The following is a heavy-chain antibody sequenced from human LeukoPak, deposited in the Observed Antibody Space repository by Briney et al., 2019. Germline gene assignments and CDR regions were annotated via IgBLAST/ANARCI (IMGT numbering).Heavy chain of an antibody. Sequence: GGSLRLSCAASGFTFSSYWMSWVRQAPGKGLEWVANIKQDGSEKYYVDSVKGRFTISRDNAKNSLYLQMNSLRAEDTAVYYCARDGTMVRGVYYGMDVWGKATTVTVSS. V-gene: IGHV3-7*03. D-gene: IGHD3-10*01. J-gene: IGHJ6*04. CDR1: GFTFSSYW. CDR2: IKQDGSEK. CDR3: ARDGTMVRGVYYGMDV.